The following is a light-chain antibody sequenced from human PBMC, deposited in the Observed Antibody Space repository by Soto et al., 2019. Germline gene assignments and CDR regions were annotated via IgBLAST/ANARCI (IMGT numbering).Light chain of an antibody. Sequence: EIVLTLSPGTLSLSPGERATLSCRASQSVSSSYLAWYQQKPGQAPRLLIYGASSRATGILDRFSGSGSGTDFTLTISRLEPEDFAVYYCQQYCSTPPWTFGQGTKVDIK. J-gene: IGKJ1*01. V-gene: IGKV3-20*01. CDR1: QSVSSSY. CDR2: GAS. CDR3: QQYCSTPPWT.